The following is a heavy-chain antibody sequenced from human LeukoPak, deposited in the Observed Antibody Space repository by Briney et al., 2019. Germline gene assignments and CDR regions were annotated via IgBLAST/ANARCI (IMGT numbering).Heavy chain of an antibody. CDR1: GGSISSSNFF. Sequence: SETLSLTCTVSGGSISSSNFFWSWIRQPPGKGLEWIGYIYYSGTTNYNPSLKSRVTISIDTSRNQFSLKLSSVTAADTAVYYCARGFGGATTSFDYWGQGTLVTVSS. J-gene: IGHJ4*02. D-gene: IGHD1-26*01. V-gene: IGHV4-61*01. CDR3: ARGFGGATTSFDY. CDR2: IYYSGTT.